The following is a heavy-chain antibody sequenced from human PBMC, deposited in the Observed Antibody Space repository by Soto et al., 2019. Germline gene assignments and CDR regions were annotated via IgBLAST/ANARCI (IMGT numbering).Heavy chain of an antibody. V-gene: IGHV1-18*01. D-gene: IGHD2-15*01. CDR1: GYAFSSFG. CDR3: ARDWRYCSGGSCYSAGAGY. Sequence: QVQLVQSGAEVKKPGASVRVSCKASGYAFSSFGINWVRQAPGQGLEWMGWISAFNGKTNYAQKFQGRVTMTTDTFTNTAYVELRTLRSDDTAFYYCARDWRYCSGGSCYSAGAGYWGQGTLVTVSS. J-gene: IGHJ4*02. CDR2: ISAFNGKT.